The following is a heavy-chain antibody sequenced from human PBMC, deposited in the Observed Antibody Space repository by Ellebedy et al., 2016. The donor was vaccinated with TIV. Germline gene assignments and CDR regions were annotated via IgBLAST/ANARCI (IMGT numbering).Heavy chain of an antibody. J-gene: IGHJ2*01. CDR3: ARLRAAIPGTRHLGWYFDV. CDR1: GYTFTNYW. V-gene: IGHV5-51*01. CDR2: TYPGDSDT. D-gene: IGHD1-1*01. Sequence: PGGSLRLSCHVSGYTFTNYWIGWAPQRPGEGLAWMGITYPGDSDTRYSPSFQGQVTVSADKSINTAYLQWGGLKASDTAIYYCARLRAAIPGTRHLGWYFDVWGRGTLVTVSS.